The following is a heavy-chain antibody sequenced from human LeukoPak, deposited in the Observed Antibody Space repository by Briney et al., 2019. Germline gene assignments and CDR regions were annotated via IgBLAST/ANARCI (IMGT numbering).Heavy chain of an antibody. D-gene: IGHD6-19*01. Sequence: SGTLSLTCAVSGGSISSSNWWSWIRQPPGKGLEWIGYIYYSGSTNYNPSLKSRVTISVDTSKNQFSLKLSSVTAADTAVYYCARQIAVAGSIPFDYWGQGTLVTVSS. V-gene: IGHV4-59*08. CDR1: GGSISSSNW. CDR3: ARQIAVAGSIPFDY. J-gene: IGHJ4*02. CDR2: IYYSGST.